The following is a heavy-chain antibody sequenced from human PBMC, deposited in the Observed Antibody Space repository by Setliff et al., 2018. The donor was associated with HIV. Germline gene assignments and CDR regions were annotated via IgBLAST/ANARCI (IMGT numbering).Heavy chain of an antibody. D-gene: IGHD1-26*01. CDR3: ARHLRWELPYYFDY. CDR1: GGSISSSSYY. CDR2: IYYSGAT. Sequence: SETLSLTCTVSGGSISSSSYYWGWIRQPPGKGLEWIGSIYYSGATYYNPSLKSRVTLSVDTSNNQFSLKLSSVAAADTAVYYCARHLRWELPYYFDYWGQGTLVTVSS. J-gene: IGHJ4*02. V-gene: IGHV4-39*01.